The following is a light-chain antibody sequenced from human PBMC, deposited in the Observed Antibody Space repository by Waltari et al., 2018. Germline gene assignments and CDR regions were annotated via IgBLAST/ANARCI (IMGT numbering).Light chain of an antibody. J-gene: IGLJ3*02. CDR2: EVN. V-gene: IGLV2-8*01. CDR3: SSYGGSKV. Sequence: QSVLTQPPSASGSPGQSVTISCTGTSSDVGGNNYVSWYQQHPGKAPKLLICEVNKRPPGVPDRCSGSKSGNTASLTVSGLQAEDEADYYCSSYGGSKVFGGGTKLTVL. CDR1: SSDVGGNNY.